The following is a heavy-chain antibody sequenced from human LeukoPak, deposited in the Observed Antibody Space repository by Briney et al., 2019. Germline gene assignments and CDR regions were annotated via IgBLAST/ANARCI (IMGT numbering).Heavy chain of an antibody. D-gene: IGHD2-21*02. V-gene: IGHV3-66*01. CDR2: IYYGGST. CDR1: GFTVSSNS. Sequence: LSGGSLRLSCAASGFTVSSNSMSWVRQTPGKGLEWVSVIYYGGSTFYADSVQGRVSISRDNSKNILYLQINNLRAEDLAVYYCARVAKDCGGDCFSDYWGQGTLVTVSS. J-gene: IGHJ4*02. CDR3: ARVAKDCGGDCFSDY.